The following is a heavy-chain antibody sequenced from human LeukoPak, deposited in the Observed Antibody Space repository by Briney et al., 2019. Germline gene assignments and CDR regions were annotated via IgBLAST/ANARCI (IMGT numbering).Heavy chain of an antibody. CDR1: GGTFSSYA. D-gene: IGHD6-19*01. CDR3: ARAAMAGTAPPDY. V-gene: IGHV1-69*01. Sequence: SVKVSCKASGGTFSSYAISWVRQAPGQGLEWMGGIIPIFGTANYAQKFQGRVTITADESTSTAYMELSSLRSEDTAVYYCARAAMAGTAPPDYWGQGTLVTVSS. J-gene: IGHJ4*02. CDR2: IIPIFGTA.